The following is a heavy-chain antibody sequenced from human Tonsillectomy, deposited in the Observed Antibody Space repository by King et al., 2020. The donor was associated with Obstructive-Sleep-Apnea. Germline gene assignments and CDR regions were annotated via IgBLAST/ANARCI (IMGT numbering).Heavy chain of an antibody. J-gene: IGHJ5*02. CDR1: GFTFNCYG. D-gene: IGHD6-6*01. Sequence: VQLVESGGGVVQPGRALRLSCAASGFTFNCYGMHWVRQSPGKGLEWLAVLSYDGSNKNYADSVKGRFTISRDNSKNTLYLKMNSLRAEDTAMYYCAKNEASISAVSTDPIAWGQGTLVTVSS. CDR2: LSYDGSNK. V-gene: IGHV3-30*18. CDR3: AKNEASISAVSTDPIA.